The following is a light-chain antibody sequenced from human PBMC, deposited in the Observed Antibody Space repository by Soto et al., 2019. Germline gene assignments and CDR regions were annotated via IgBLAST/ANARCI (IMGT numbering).Light chain of an antibody. CDR3: QQYGDSPST. Sequence: EVVLTQSPGTLSLSPGERATLSCRASQIFSSDYLAWYQQKPGQAPRLLIYGASTRATHIPDRFSGSGSGTDVTLTISRLEPEDSAVYLCQQYGDSPSTFGQGTKLDLK. V-gene: IGKV3-20*01. CDR1: QIFSSDY. J-gene: IGKJ2*01. CDR2: GAS.